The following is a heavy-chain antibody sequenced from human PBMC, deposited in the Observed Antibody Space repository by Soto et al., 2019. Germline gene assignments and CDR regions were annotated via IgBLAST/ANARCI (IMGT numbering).Heavy chain of an antibody. Sequence: GASVKVSCKASGYTFTSYAMHWVRQAPGQRLEWMGWINAGNGNTKYSQKFQGRVTITRDTSASTAYMELSSLRSEDTAVYYCARSPSITMIPRSLAFDYWGQGTLVTVSS. D-gene: IGHD3-22*01. CDR1: GYTFTSYA. J-gene: IGHJ4*02. CDR2: INAGNGNT. CDR3: ARSPSITMIPRSLAFDY. V-gene: IGHV1-3*01.